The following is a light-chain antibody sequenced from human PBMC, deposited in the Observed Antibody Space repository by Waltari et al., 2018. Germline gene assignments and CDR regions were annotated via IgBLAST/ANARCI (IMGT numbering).Light chain of an antibody. CDR3: CSYGGYNTPWV. J-gene: IGLJ3*02. CDR2: ETT. Sequence: QSALTQPASVSGSPGQSITISCTGPSSDVGHYNLVSWYQQHPGQAPKLIIYETTKRPSGVSNRFSGSKSGNTASLAVSGLQTEDEAEYYCCSYGGYNTPWVFGGGTKLTVL. CDR1: SSDVGHYNL. V-gene: IGLV2-23*01.